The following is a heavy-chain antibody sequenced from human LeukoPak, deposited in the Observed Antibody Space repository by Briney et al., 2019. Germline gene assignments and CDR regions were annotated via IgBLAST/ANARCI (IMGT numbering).Heavy chain of an antibody. Sequence: TSETLSLTCTVSGGSIRSGSYHWRWIRQPAGKGLEWIGRIYTSGSTNYNPSLKSRVTISVDKSKNQFSLKLSSVTAADTAVYYCLGYGPGPQGDYWGQGTLVTVSS. D-gene: IGHD3-10*01. CDR1: GGSIRSGSYH. CDR2: IYTSGST. CDR3: LGYGPGPQGDY. V-gene: IGHV4-61*02. J-gene: IGHJ4*02.